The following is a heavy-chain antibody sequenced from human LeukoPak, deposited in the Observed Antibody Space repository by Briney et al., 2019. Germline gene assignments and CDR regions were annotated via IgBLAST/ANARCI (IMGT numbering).Heavy chain of an antibody. CDR1: GYTLTSYY. J-gene: IGHJ4*02. Sequence: GASVKVSCKASGYTLTSYYMHWVRQAPGQGLEWMGWINPNTGYTSFAQKFQGRVTLTRNTYISTAYMELSRLKSDDTAVYYCARLFNYYDNSGYYQYYFDYWGQGTLVTVSS. CDR3: ARLFNYYDNSGYYQYYFDY. CDR2: INPNTGYT. V-gene: IGHV1-2*02. D-gene: IGHD3-22*01.